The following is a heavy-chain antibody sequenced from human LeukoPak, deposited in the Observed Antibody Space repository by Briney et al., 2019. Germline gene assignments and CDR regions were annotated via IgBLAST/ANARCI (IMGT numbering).Heavy chain of an antibody. CDR3: ARPNSSSWFLNYYYYGMDV. CDR2: INTNTGNP. D-gene: IGHD6-13*01. J-gene: IGHJ6*02. V-gene: IGHV7-4-1*02. CDR1: GYTFTSYA. Sequence: ASVKVPCKASGYTFTSYAMNWVRQAPGQGLEWMGWINTNTGNPTYAQGFTGRFVFSLDTSVSTAYLQISSLKAEDTAVYYCARPNSSSWFLNYYYYGMDVWGQGTTVTVSS.